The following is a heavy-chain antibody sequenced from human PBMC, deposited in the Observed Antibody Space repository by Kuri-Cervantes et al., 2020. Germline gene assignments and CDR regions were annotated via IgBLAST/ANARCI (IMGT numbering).Heavy chain of an antibody. CDR1: GFTFSSYG. CDR2: IWYDGSNK. Sequence: GGSLRLSCAASGFTFSSYGMHWVRQAPGKGLEWVAVIWYDGSNKYYADSVKGRFTISRDNSKNTLYLQMNSLRAEDTAVYYCARDHSSSWGSPIFDYWGQGTLVTVSS. V-gene: IGHV3-33*01. J-gene: IGHJ4*02. D-gene: IGHD6-13*01. CDR3: ARDHSSSWGSPIFDY.